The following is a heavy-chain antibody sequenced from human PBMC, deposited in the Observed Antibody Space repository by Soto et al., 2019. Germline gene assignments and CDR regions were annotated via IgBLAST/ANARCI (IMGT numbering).Heavy chain of an antibody. CDR3: AKAPNDYSIPHPGYYYYGMDV. CDR2: ISGSGGST. CDR1: GFTFSSYA. Sequence: EVQLLESGGGLVQPGGSLRLSCAASGFTFSSYAMSWVRQAPGKGLEWVSAISGSGGSTYYADSVKGRFTISRDNSKNTLYLQMNSLRAEDTAVYYCAKAPNDYSIPHPGYYYYGMDVWGQGTTVTVSS. D-gene: IGHD4-4*01. J-gene: IGHJ6*02. V-gene: IGHV3-23*01.